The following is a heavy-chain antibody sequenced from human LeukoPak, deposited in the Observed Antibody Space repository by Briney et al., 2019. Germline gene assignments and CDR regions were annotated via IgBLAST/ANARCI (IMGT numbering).Heavy chain of an antibody. D-gene: IGHD3-3*01. J-gene: IGHJ4*02. CDR2: IIPIFGTA. CDR1: GYTFTEYG. V-gene: IGHV1-69*05. CDR3: ASFTRYDFWSGPFDY. Sequence: GASVKVSCKASGYTFTEYGVNWVRQAPGQGLEWMGRIIPIFGTANYAQKFQGRVTITTDESTSTAYMELSSLRSEDTAVYYCASFTRYDFWSGPFDYWGQGTLVTVSS.